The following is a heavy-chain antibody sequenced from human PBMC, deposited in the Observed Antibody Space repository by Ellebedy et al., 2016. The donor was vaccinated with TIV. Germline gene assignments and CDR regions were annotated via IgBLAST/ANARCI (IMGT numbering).Heavy chain of an antibody. CDR3: ARDRVYCGGDCYFSYSYYGVDV. V-gene: IGHV3-33*01. CDR1: GFTFSTYG. Sequence: GESLKISCAASGFTFSTYGMHWVRQAPGKGLEWVAVIWYDGSNKYYADSVKGRFTISRDNSKNTLYLQMTSLRAEDTAVYSCARDRVYCGGDCYFSYSYYGVDVWGQGTTVTVSS. CDR2: IWYDGSNK. J-gene: IGHJ6*02. D-gene: IGHD2-21*02.